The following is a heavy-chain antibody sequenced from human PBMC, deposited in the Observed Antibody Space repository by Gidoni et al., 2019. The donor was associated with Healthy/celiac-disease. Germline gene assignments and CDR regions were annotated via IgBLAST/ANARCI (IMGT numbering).Heavy chain of an antibody. CDR1: GFTFSSYA. D-gene: IGHD3-3*01. CDR3: AKVGPYYDFWSGYYVID. CDR2: ISGSGGST. Sequence: EVQLLESGGGLVQPGGSLRLSCAASGFTFSSYAMSWVRQAPGKGLEWVSAISGSGGSTYYADYVKGRFTISRDNSKNTLYLQMNSLRAEDTAVYYCAKVGPYYDFWSGYYVIDWGQGTLVTVSS. J-gene: IGHJ4*02. V-gene: IGHV3-23*01.